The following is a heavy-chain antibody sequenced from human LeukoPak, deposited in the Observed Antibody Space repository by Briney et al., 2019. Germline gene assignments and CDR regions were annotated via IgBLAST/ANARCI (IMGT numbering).Heavy chain of an antibody. CDR1: GFTFDDYA. CDR3: AKNLCDYVWGGREGKFDY. Sequence: GGSLRLSCAASGFTFDDYAMHWVRQAPGKGLEWVSLISGDGGSTYYADSVKGRFTISRDNSNNSLYLQMNSLRTEDTALYYCAKNLCDYVWGGREGKFDYWGQGTLVTGSS. CDR2: ISGDGGST. J-gene: IGHJ4*01. V-gene: IGHV3-43*02. D-gene: IGHD3-16*01.